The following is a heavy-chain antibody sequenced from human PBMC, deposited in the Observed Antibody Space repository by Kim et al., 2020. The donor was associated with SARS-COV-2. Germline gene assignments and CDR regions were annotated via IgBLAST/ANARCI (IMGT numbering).Heavy chain of an antibody. CDR3: ARGPSFGVVIDPRPNYYYYGMDV. J-gene: IGHJ6*02. V-gene: IGHV6-1*01. CDR2: TYYRSKWYN. D-gene: IGHD3-3*01. CDR1: GDSVSSNSAA. Sequence: SQTLSLTCAISGDSVSSNSAAWHWIRQSPSRGLEWLGRTYYRSKWYNDYAVSVKSRITINPDTSKNQFSLQLNSVTPEDTAVYYCARGPSFGVVIDPRPNYYYYGMDVWGQGTTVTVSS.